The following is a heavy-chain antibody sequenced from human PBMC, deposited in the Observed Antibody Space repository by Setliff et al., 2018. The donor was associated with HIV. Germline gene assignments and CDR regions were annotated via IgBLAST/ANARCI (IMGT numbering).Heavy chain of an antibody. CDR2: ITYSGSA. CDR3: ARQKKSSSWSPNDY. Sequence: PSETLSLTCTVSGGSISSDDYYWNWIRQPPGKGLEWIGYITYSGSAYYNPSLKSRVTISIDTSKNQLSLKVKSVTAADTAVYYCARQKKSSSWSPNDYWGQGTLVTVSS. V-gene: IGHV4-30-4*08. J-gene: IGHJ4*02. D-gene: IGHD2-2*01. CDR1: GGSISSDDYY.